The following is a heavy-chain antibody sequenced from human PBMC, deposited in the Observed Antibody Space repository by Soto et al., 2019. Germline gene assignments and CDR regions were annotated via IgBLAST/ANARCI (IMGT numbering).Heavy chain of an antibody. Sequence: QVQLQQWGAGLLKPSETLSLTCAVYGGFVSSGSYYWSWIRQPPGKGLEWIGEMSHRGGTHFNPSRKMRVTISVDTSKNQFSLKMSSVTAADTALYYCARVERGTATTVVDTFDIWGPVTMVTVSS. CDR2: MSHRGGT. D-gene: IGHD1-1*01. CDR1: GGFVSSGSYY. J-gene: IGHJ3*02. CDR3: ARVERGTATTVVDTFDI. V-gene: IGHV4-34*01.